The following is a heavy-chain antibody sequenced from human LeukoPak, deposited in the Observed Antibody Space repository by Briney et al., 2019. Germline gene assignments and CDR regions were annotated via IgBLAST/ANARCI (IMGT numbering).Heavy chain of an antibody. V-gene: IGHV4-59*01. D-gene: IGHD4-11*01. CDR2: IYYSGST. CDR3: ARDGDYTNYYFDY. J-gene: IGHJ4*02. CDR1: GGSISSYY. Sequence: PSETLSLTCTVSGGSISSYYWSWIRQPPGKGLEWIGYIYYSGSTNYNPSLKSRVTISVDTSKNQFSLKLSSVTAADTAVYYCARDGDYTNYYFDYWGQGTLVTVSS.